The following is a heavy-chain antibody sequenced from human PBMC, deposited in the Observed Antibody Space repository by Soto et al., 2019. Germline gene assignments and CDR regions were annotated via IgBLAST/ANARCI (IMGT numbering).Heavy chain of an antibody. V-gene: IGHV3-23*01. CDR3: AKAYDILSGYWPDYYYGMDV. Sequence: PGGSLRLSCAASGFTFSSYAMSWVRQAPGKGLEWVSAISGSGGSTYYADSVKGRFTISRDNSKNTLYLQMNSLRAEDTAVYYCAKAYDILSGYWPDYYYGMDVWGKGTTVTVSS. J-gene: IGHJ6*04. CDR2: ISGSGGST. D-gene: IGHD3-9*01. CDR1: GFTFSSYA.